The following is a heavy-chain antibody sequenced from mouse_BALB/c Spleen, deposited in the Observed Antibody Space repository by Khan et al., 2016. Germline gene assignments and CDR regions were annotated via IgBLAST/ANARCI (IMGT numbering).Heavy chain of an antibody. D-gene: IGHD4-1*01. Sequence: VRLQQSGAELVKPGASVKLSCTASGFKIKDTYMHWVKQRPEQGLEWIGRIDPANGNTKYDPKFQGKATITADTSSNTAYLQLSSLTSEDTAVYYCASWDFDYWGQGTTLTVSS. V-gene: IGHV14-3*02. CDR3: ASWDFDY. J-gene: IGHJ2*01. CDR2: IDPANGNT. CDR1: GFKIKDTY.